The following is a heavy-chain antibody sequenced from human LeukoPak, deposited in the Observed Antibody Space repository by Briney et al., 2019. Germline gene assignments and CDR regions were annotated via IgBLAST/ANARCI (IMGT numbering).Heavy chain of an antibody. D-gene: IGHD5-18*01. Sequence: SETLSLTCSVSGYSISNGYYWVWIRQPPGKGLDWIGSIYHSGNTYYNPSLKSRVTVSVDTSKNQFSLKLTSVTAADTAVYYCARAGYTYGYFDYWGQGALDTVSS. V-gene: IGHV4-38-2*02. CDR1: GYSISNGYY. CDR3: ARAGYTYGYFDY. J-gene: IGHJ4*02. CDR2: IYHSGNT.